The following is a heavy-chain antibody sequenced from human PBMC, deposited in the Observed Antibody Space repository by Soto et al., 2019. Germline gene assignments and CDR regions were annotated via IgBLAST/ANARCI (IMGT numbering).Heavy chain of an antibody. CDR1: GFTISSYG. Sequence: GGSLRLSCVASGFTISSYGMHWVRQAPGKGLEWVAVIWYDGSKKYYADSVKGRFTISRDNSKDTLYMQMNSLRADDTAVYYCAGAGDSDAFDIWGQGTMVTVSS. J-gene: IGHJ3*02. CDR3: AGAGDSDAFDI. CDR2: IWYDGSKK. D-gene: IGHD7-27*01. V-gene: IGHV3-33*01.